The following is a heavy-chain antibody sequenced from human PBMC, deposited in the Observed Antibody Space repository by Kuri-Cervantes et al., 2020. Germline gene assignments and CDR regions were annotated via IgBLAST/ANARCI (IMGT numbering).Heavy chain of an antibody. V-gene: IGHV3-74*01. Sequence: GESLKISCAASGFTFSSYWMHWVRQAPGKGLVWVSRINSDGSSTSYADSVKGRFTISRDNVKNTLYLQMNSLRAEDTAVYYCARDSDLDAFDIWGQGTMVTVSS. CDR2: INSDGSST. CDR3: ARDSDLDAFDI. CDR1: GFTFSSYW. J-gene: IGHJ3*02. D-gene: IGHD3-10*01.